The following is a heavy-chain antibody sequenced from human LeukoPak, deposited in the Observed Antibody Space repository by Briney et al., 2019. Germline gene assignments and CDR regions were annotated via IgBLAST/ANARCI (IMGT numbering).Heavy chain of an antibody. Sequence: ASVKVSCKTSGYSFTNYGISWVRQAPGQGPEWMGWISTYTNNTNYAQKFQGRVTMTTDPFTTTAYMELRSLTSDDTAMYYCARIYGDYWGQGTLVTVSS. V-gene: IGHV1-18*01. CDR3: ARIYGDY. J-gene: IGHJ4*02. D-gene: IGHD2-2*02. CDR2: ISTYTNNT. CDR1: GYSFTNYG.